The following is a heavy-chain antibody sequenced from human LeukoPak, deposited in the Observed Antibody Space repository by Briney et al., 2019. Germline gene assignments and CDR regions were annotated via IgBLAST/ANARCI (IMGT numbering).Heavy chain of an antibody. J-gene: IGHJ4*02. Sequence: PGGSLRLSCAASGFTFRNYGMHWIRQAPGKGLEWVANIKRDGSEKYYVDSVKGRFTISRDNAKNSLDLQMNSLRVEDTAVYYCARLGPASSGWPESFDYWGQGTLVTVSS. CDR3: ARLGPASSGWPESFDY. CDR2: IKRDGSEK. CDR1: GFTFRNYG. V-gene: IGHV3-7*03. D-gene: IGHD6-19*01.